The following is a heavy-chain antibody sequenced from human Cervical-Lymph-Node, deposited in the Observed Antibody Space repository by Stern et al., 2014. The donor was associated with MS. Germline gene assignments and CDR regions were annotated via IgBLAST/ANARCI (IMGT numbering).Heavy chain of an antibody. D-gene: IGHD1-14*01. CDR3: VRGGNWNHYYFEMDV. CDR2: INSDGSST. V-gene: IGHV3-74*02. Sequence: EVQLVESGGGLVQPGGSLRLSCEASGFTFSEYWMHRVRQLPGKGLGWVSRINSDGSSTGYPDSVKGRFTISRDNAKNALYLQMNILRAEDNGVYYCVRGGNWNHYYFEMDVWGQGPTVTVSS. J-gene: IGHJ6*02. CDR1: GFTFSEYW.